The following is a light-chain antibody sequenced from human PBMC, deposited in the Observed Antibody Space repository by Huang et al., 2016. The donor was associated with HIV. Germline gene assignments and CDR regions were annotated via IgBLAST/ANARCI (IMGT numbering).Light chain of an antibody. V-gene: IGKV3-20*01. J-gene: IGKJ1*01. CDR3: QQYGSSPWT. CDR2: SAS. Sequence: EIVLTQSPGSLSLSPGEGATLSCRASQSVNNNYLAWYQQKPGQAPRLLIFSASNRATGIPDRFGGSGSGTDFTLTIRSLEPEDFAMYYCQQYGSSPWTFGQVTKVEVK. CDR1: QSVNNNY.